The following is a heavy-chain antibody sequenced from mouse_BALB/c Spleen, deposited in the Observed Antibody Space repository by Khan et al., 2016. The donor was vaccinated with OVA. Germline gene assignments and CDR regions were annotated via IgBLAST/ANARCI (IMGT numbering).Heavy chain of an antibody. V-gene: IGHV14-4*02. CDR3: NTGDGYSAWFPY. CDR1: GFNIKYYY. Sequence: EVQLQESGAELVRSGASVKLSCTASGFNIKYYYMHWVKQRPEQGLEWIGWIDPENGDTEYAPQFQDKATMTADTSSNTAYLQLTSLTSEDTAVYSCNTGDGYSAWFPYWGQGTLVTVSA. D-gene: IGHD2-3*01. CDR2: IDPENGDT. J-gene: IGHJ3*01.